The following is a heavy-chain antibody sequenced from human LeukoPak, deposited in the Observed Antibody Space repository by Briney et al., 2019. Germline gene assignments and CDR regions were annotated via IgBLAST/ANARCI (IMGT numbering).Heavy chain of an antibody. Sequence: PGGSLRPSCAASGFTFSSYAMSWVRQAPGKGLEWVSAISGSGGSTYYADSVKGRFTISRDNSKNTLYLQMNSLRAEDTAVYYCAKDRELSGIAVASIDYWGQGTLVTVSS. CDR1: GFTFSSYA. V-gene: IGHV3-23*01. D-gene: IGHD6-19*01. CDR2: ISGSGGST. J-gene: IGHJ4*02. CDR3: AKDRELSGIAVASIDY.